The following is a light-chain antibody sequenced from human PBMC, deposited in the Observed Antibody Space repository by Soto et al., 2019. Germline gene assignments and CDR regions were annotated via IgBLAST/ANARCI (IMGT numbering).Light chain of an antibody. CDR2: VNT. V-gene: IGLV1-40*01. Sequence: QSVLTQPPSVSGAPGQRVTISCTGSSSNIGAGYDVHWYQQLPGTAPKLLIYVNTNRPSGVPDRFSGSKSGTSGSLAITGLRAEDEGDYYCQSYDSSLSGVVFGGGTKLTVL. CDR3: QSYDSSLSGVV. J-gene: IGLJ2*01. CDR1: SSNIGAGYD.